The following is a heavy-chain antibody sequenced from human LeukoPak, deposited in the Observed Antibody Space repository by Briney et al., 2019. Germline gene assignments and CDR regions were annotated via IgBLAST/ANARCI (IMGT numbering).Heavy chain of an antibody. D-gene: IGHD3-3*01. CDR3: ARELHGEWLSYYYMDV. Sequence: SETLSLTCTVSGGSISSGGYYWSWIRQHPGKGLEWIGYIYYSGSTYYNPSLKSRVTISVDTSKNQFSLKLSSVTAADTAVYYCARELHGEWLSYYYMDVWGKGTTVTVSS. CDR1: GGSISSGGYY. V-gene: IGHV4-31*03. CDR2: IYYSGST. J-gene: IGHJ6*03.